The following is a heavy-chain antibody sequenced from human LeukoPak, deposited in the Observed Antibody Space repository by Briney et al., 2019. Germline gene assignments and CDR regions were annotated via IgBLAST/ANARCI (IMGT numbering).Heavy chain of an antibody. D-gene: IGHD3-22*01. J-gene: IGHJ4*02. CDR3: AKGRYYYDSSGYYSPYYFDY. CDR1: GFTFDDYA. CDR2: ISWNSGSI. Sequence: GRSLRLSCAASGFTFDDYAMHWVRQAPGKGLEWVSGISWNSGSIGYADSVKGRSTISRDNAKNSLYLQMNSLRAEDTALYYCAKGRYYYDSSGYYSPYYFDYWGQGTLVTVSS. V-gene: IGHV3-9*01.